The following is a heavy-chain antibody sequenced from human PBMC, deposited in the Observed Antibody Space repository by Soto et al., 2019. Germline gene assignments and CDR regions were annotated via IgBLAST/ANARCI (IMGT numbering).Heavy chain of an antibody. CDR2: VSPTGDTV. CDR1: GFSFEQYV. V-gene: IGHV3-9*01. CDR3: LKDAPNGSIDD. Sequence: VQVVASGGGLVQPGRSLRLSCAVSGFSFEQYVMNWVRQAPGKGPECVSTVSPTGDTVAYADSVEGRFTVSRDNAKNALYLQMNSLKGDVTAFYYCLKDAPNGSIDDWGQGTLVTVSS. D-gene: IGHD3-10*01. J-gene: IGHJ4*02.